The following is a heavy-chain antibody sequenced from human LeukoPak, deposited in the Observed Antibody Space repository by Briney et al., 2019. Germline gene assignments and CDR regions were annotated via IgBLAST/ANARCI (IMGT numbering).Heavy chain of an antibody. CDR1: GGSFSGYY. V-gene: IGHV4-34*01. CDR2: INHSGST. J-gene: IGHJ4*02. D-gene: IGHD5-18*01. CDR3: ARGRGYSYGYKY. Sequence: KPSETLSLTCAVYGGSFSGYYWSWIRQPPGKGLEWIGEINHSGSTNYNPSLKSRVTISVDTSKNQFSLKLSSVTAADTAVYYCARGRGYSYGYKYWGQGTLVTVSS.